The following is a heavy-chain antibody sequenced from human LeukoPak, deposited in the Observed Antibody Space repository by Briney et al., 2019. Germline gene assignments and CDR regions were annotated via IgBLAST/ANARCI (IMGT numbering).Heavy chain of an antibody. CDR1: GFTFSSYA. Sequence: GGSLRLSCAASGFTFSSYAMSWVRQAPGKGLEWVSAISGSGGSTYYADSVKGRFTISRDNSKNTLYLQMNNLRAEDTAVYYCAKHSSTYYYDSSGYTPYYYYYMDVWGKGTTVTVSS. D-gene: IGHD3-22*01. V-gene: IGHV3-23*01. CDR3: AKHSSTYYYDSSGYTPYYYYYMDV. J-gene: IGHJ6*03. CDR2: ISGSGGST.